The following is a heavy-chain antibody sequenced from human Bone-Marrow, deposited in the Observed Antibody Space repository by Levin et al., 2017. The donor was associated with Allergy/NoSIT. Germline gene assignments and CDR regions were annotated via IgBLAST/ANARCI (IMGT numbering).Heavy chain of an antibody. D-gene: IGHD4/OR15-4a*01. J-gene: IGHJ6*02. CDR3: ARDGAPYAFDV. V-gene: IGHV3-7*01. Sequence: GGSLRLSCAASAFNFNTYWMGWVRQAPGRGLEWVAYIKPDGTIKHYLDSVLGRFTKSRDNAKDSVYLQMDSLRAEDTAIYYCARDGAPYAFDVWGQGTTVTVSS. CDR2: IKPDGTIK. CDR1: AFNFNTYW.